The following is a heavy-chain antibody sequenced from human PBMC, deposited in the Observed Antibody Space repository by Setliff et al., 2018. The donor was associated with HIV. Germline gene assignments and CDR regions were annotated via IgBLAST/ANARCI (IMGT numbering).Heavy chain of an antibody. Sequence: ASVKVSCKASGYSFARYGLSWVRQAPGQGLEWMGWISGFNGNTKYAQSFQDGVATTTETATSTAYMEMRSLRSDDTAVYFCARVPYRSAWFSGGHDAFDIWGQGTMGT. D-gene: IGHD6-19*01. J-gene: IGHJ3*02. CDR2: ISGFNGNT. CDR3: ARVPYRSAWFSGGHDAFDI. V-gene: IGHV1-18*01. CDR1: GYSFARYG.